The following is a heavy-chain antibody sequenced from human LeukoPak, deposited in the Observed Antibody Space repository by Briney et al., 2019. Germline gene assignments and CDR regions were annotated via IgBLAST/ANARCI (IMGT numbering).Heavy chain of an antibody. CDR3: ARRDQVKAAAGTLDAFDI. D-gene: IGHD6-13*01. CDR1: GGPISSHY. V-gene: IGHV4-59*11. CDR2: IYYSGST. J-gene: IGHJ3*02. Sequence: WETLSLTCTVSGGPISSHYWSWIRQPPGKGLEWIGYIYYSGSTNYNPSLKSRVTISVDTSKNQFSLKLSSVTAADTAVYYCARRDQVKAAAGTLDAFDIWGQGTMVTVSS.